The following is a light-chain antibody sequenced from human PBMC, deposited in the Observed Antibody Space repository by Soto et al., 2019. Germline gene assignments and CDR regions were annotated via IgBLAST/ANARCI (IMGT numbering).Light chain of an antibody. V-gene: IGKV1-39*01. J-gene: IGKJ5*01. CDR1: QSISTW. CDR2: AAS. Sequence: IQMTQSPSTLPASVVGRVPITCRVNQSISTWLAWYQQKPGKAPKLLIYAASSLQSGVPSRFSGSGSGTDFTLTISNLQPEDFATYYCQQSYSPPPVTFGQGTRLEIK. CDR3: QQSYSPPPVT.